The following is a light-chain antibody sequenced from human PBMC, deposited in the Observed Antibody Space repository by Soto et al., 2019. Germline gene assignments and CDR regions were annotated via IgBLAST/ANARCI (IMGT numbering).Light chain of an antibody. CDR2: GAS. CDR3: QQHNNWPPWT. CDR1: QSVSSN. V-gene: IGKV3-15*01. Sequence: EIVMTQSPATLSVSPGERATLSCRASQSVSSNLASYQQKPGQAPRLLMYGASTRATGIPDRFSASESGTQFPLTISSLQSEAFAVYYCQQHNNWPPWTFGQGTKVEIK. J-gene: IGKJ1*01.